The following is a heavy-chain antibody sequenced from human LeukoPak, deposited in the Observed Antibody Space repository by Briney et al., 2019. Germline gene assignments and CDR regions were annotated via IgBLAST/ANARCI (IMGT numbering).Heavy chain of an antibody. CDR3: ARERRDLITIFGVVIRGPFDP. CDR2: IYYSGST. V-gene: IGHV4-39*07. D-gene: IGHD3-3*01. Sequence: SETLSLTCTVSGGSISSSSYYWGWIRQPPGKGLEWIGSIYYSGSTYYNPSLKSRVTISVDTSKNQFSLKLSSVTAADTAVYYCARERRDLITIFGVVIRGPFDPWGQGTLVTVSS. CDR1: GGSISSSSYY. J-gene: IGHJ5*02.